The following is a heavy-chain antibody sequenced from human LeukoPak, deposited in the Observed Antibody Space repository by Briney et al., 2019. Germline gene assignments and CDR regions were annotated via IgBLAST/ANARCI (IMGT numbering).Heavy chain of an antibody. V-gene: IGHV3-30*18. CDR2: ISYDGSNK. CDR1: GFTFSSYG. D-gene: IGHD3-10*01. CDR3: AKDPYGSGYNWFDP. J-gene: IGHJ5*02. Sequence: PGRSLRLSCAASGFTFSSYGMHWVRQAPGKGLEWVAVISYDGSNKYYADSVKGRFTISRDNSKNTLYLQMNSLRAEDTAVYYCAKDPYGSGYNWFDPWDQGTLVTVSS.